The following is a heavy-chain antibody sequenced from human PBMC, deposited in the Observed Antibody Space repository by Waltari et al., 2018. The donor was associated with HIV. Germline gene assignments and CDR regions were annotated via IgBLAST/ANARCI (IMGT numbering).Heavy chain of an antibody. CDR2: IYYSGST. V-gene: IGHV4-39*07. Sequence: QLQLQESGPGLVKPSETLSLTCTVSGGSISSSSYYWGWIRQPPGKGLEWIGSIYYSGSTYYNPSLKSRVTISVDTSKNQFSLKLSSVTAADTAVYYCARVAAAGNNWFDPWGQGTLVTVSS. CDR1: GGSISSSSYY. D-gene: IGHD6-13*01. CDR3: ARVAAAGNNWFDP. J-gene: IGHJ5*02.